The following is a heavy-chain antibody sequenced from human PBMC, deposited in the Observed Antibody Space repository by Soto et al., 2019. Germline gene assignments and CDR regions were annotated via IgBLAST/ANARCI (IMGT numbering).Heavy chain of an antibody. D-gene: IGHD5-18*01. CDR3: ARVTLGIQLWFYFDY. CDR2: IYYSGST. V-gene: IGHV4-59*01. CDR1: GGSISSYY. Sequence: KPSETLSLTCTVSGGSISSYYWSWIRQPPGKGLEWIGYIYYSGSTNYNPSLKSRVTISVDTSKNQFSLKLSSVTAADTAVYYCARVTLGIQLWFYFDYWGQGTLVTVSS. J-gene: IGHJ4*02.